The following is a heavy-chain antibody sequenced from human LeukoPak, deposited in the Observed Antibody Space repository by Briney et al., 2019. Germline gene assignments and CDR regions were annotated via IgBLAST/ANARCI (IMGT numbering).Heavy chain of an antibody. J-gene: IGHJ4*02. CDR2: ISSSSYI. CDR1: GFTFSSYS. V-gene: IGHV3-21*01. CDR3: ASHGRLYSSSWYEVY. Sequence: GGSLRLSCAASGFTFSSYSMNWVRQAPGKGLEWVSSISSSSYIYYADSVKGRFTISRDNAKNSLYLQMNSLRAEDTAVYYCASHGRLYSSSWYEVYWGQGTLATVSS. D-gene: IGHD6-13*01.